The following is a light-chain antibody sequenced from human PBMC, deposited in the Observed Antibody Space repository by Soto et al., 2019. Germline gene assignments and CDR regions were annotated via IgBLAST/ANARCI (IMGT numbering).Light chain of an antibody. CDR1: SSDVGGYNY. J-gene: IGLJ1*01. CDR3: SSYTTSNTRQIV. V-gene: IGLV2-14*03. CDR2: DVS. Sequence: QSALNQPASVSGAPGHSINIFCTGTSSDVGGYNYVSWYQHHPGKAPKLIIYDVSNRPSGVSNPFSGSKSGNTASLTISGLQPEDEADYYCSSYTTSNTRQIVFGTGTKVTVL.